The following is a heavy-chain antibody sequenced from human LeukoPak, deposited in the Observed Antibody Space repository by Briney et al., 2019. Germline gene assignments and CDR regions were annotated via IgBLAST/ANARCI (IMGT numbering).Heavy chain of an antibody. CDR3: ARRGSGWYYFDY. CDR2: IYYSGST. D-gene: IGHD6-19*01. J-gene: IGHJ4*02. Sequence: SETLSLTCTVSGGSISSSSYYWGWIRQPPGKGLEWIGSIYYSGSTYYNPSLKSRVTISVDTSKNQFSLKLSSVIAADTAVYYCARRGSGWYYFDYWGQGTLVTVSS. V-gene: IGHV4-39*01. CDR1: GGSISSSSYY.